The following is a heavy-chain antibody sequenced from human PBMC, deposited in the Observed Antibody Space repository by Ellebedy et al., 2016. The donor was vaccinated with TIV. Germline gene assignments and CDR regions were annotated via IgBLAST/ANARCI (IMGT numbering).Heavy chain of an antibody. V-gene: IGHV4-4*07. CDR2: IYTSGST. J-gene: IGHJ5*02. CDR3: ARDGEIRANWFDP. CDR1: GGSISSYY. Sequence: SETLSLXXTVSGGSISSYYWSWIRQPAGKGLEWIGRIYTSGSTNYNPSLKSRVTMSVDTSKNQFSLKLSSVTAADTAVYYCARDGEIRANWFDPWGQGTLVTVSS. D-gene: IGHD5-24*01.